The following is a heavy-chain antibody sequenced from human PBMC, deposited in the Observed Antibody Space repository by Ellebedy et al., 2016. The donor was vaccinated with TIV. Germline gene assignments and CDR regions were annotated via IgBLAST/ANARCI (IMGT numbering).Heavy chain of an antibody. J-gene: IGHJ4*02. CDR2: ISASTGKT. CDR3: ARWITFGGVIGY. V-gene: IGHV1-18*01. CDR1: GYTFTAYG. D-gene: IGHD3-16*01. Sequence: AASVKVSCKGSGYTFTAYGFTWVRQAPGQGLEWMGWISASTGKTNYAQNFQGRVTLTTDTSTSTAYMELRSLRSDDTAVYYCARWITFGGVIGYWGQGTLVTVSS.